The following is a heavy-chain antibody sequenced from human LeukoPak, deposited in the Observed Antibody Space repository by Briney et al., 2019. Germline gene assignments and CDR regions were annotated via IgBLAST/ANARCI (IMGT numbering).Heavy chain of an antibody. D-gene: IGHD2-2*01. J-gene: IGHJ3*02. CDR1: GDSIGSYY. CDR3: ARARGAVVAAANGAFDI. Sequence: SETLSLTCTVSGDSIGSYYWSWIRQPPGKGLEWIGQIFYSGSSNYNPSLKSRVTISVDTSKNQFSLKLTSVTAADTAVYYCARARGAVVAAANGAFDIWGQGTMVTVSS. V-gene: IGHV4-59*01. CDR2: IFYSGSS.